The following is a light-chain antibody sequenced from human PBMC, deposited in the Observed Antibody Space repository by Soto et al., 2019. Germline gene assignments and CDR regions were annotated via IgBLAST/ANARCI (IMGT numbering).Light chain of an antibody. V-gene: IGKV3-20*01. CDR1: QSLSSSY. J-gene: IGKJ3*01. CDR2: GAS. CDR3: QHYGNTPPSVT. Sequence: IVLTQSPGTLSLSPVERATLSCRARQSLSSSYLVWYQQKPGQAPRLLIYGASTRATGIPDRFSGSGSGTDFTLTISRLEPEDFAVYYCQHYGNTPPSVTFGPGTKVDIK.